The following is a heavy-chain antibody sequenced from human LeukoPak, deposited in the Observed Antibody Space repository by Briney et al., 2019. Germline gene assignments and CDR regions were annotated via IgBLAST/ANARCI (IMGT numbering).Heavy chain of an antibody. CDR3: ARGAAIFGGGFEAFDY. D-gene: IGHD2-2*01. J-gene: IGHJ4*02. CDR2: IYYSGST. V-gene: IGHV4-59*01. Sequence: SETLSLTCTVSGGSISSYYWSWIRQPPGKGLEWIGYIYYSGSTNYNPSLKSRVTISVDTSKHQFSLKLSSVTAADTAVYYCARGAAIFGGGFEAFDYWGQGTLVTVSS. CDR1: GGSISSYY.